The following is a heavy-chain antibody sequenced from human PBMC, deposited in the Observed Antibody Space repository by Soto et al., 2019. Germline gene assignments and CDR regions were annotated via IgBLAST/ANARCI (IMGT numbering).Heavy chain of an antibody. V-gene: IGHV3-23*01. J-gene: IGHJ4*02. CDR1: GVTFSSYA. D-gene: IGHD3-22*01. CDR2: ISGSGGST. Sequence: PGGSLRLSCAASGVTFSSYAMSWVRQAPGKGLEWVSAISGSGGSTCYADSVKGRFTISRDNSKNTLYLQMNSLRAEDTAVYYCARQYYFDTSGSFDYWGQGTLVTVSS. CDR3: ARQYYFDTSGSFDY.